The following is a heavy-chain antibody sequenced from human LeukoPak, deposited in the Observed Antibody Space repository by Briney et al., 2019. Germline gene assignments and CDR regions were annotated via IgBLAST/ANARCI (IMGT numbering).Heavy chain of an antibody. V-gene: IGHV3-30*18. CDR1: GFTFSSYG. CDR3: AKDPHSSGWKEGYYFDY. J-gene: IGHJ4*02. CDR2: ISYDGSNK. D-gene: IGHD6-19*01. Sequence: PGGSLRLSCAASGFTFSSYGMHWVRQAPGKGLEWVAVISYDGSNKYYADSVKGRFTISRDNSKNTLYLQMNSLRAEDTAAYYCAKDPHSSGWKEGYYFDYWGQGTLVTVSS.